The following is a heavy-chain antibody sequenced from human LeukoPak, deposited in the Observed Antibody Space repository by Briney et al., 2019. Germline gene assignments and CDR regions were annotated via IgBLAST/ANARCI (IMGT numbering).Heavy chain of an antibody. CDR1: GFTFSSYA. CDR3: ARRVLFDSSSPEDAYYFDY. J-gene: IGHJ4*02. D-gene: IGHD6-6*01. CDR2: ISSNGGST. Sequence: GGSLRLSCAASGFTFSSYAMHWVRQVPGKGLEYVSAISSNGGSTYYANSVKGRFTISRDNSKNTLYLQMGSLRAEDMAVYYCARRVLFDSSSPEDAYYFDYWGQGTLVTVSS. V-gene: IGHV3-64*01.